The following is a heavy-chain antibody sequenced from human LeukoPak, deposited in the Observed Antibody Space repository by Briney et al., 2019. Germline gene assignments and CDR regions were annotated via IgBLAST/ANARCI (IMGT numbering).Heavy chain of an antibody. CDR3: ARGKVGGGYRDAFDI. CDR2: IYYSGST. V-gene: IGHV4-39*07. Sequence: PSETLSLTCTVSGGSISSYYWAWIRQPPGKGLEWIGNIYYSGSTYYKPSLKRRVTIAADMSKNQVSLKLSSVTAADTAVYYCARGKVGGGYRDAFDIWGQGIMVTVSS. J-gene: IGHJ3*02. D-gene: IGHD2-15*01. CDR1: GGSISSYY.